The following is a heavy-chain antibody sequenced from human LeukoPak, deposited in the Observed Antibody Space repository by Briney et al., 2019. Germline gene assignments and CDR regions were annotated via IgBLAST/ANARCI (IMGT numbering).Heavy chain of an antibody. Sequence: GASVNVSCKASGYDFSSYSISWVRQAPGQGLQWMGWISVYNGKTKYGPLQGRVTLTADTSTDTAYMELTGLSSDDTAIYYCARHMTTVVTSLDNWGQGTLSPSRQ. CDR1: GYDFSSYS. CDR2: ISVYNGKT. J-gene: IGHJ4*02. CDR3: ARHMTTVVTSLDN. D-gene: IGHD4-23*01. V-gene: IGHV1-18*01.